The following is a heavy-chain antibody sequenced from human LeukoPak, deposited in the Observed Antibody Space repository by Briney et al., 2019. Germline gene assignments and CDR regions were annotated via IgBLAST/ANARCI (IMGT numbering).Heavy chain of an antibody. V-gene: IGHV4-38-2*01. Sequence: SETLSLTCAVSGYSISSGYYWGWIRQPPRKGLEWIGSNNHSGSTYYNPSLKSRVTVSVDTSKNQFYLKLSSVTAADTAVYYCARLSSSSWYGSYNWFDPWGQGTLVTVSS. CDR1: GYSISSGYY. J-gene: IGHJ5*02. CDR2: NNHSGST. CDR3: ARLSSSSWYGSYNWFDP. D-gene: IGHD6-13*01.